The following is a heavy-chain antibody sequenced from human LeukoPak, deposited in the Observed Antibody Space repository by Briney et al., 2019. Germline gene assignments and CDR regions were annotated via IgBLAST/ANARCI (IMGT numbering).Heavy chain of an antibody. Sequence: ASVKVSCKASGYTFTSYGISWVRQAPGQGLEWMGWISAYNGNTNYAQKLQGRVTMTTDTSTSTAYMELRSLRSDDTAVYYCARARWIAAGNEGVDYWGQGTLVTVSS. CDR3: ARARWIAAGNEGVDY. D-gene: IGHD6-13*01. CDR1: GYTFTSYG. V-gene: IGHV1-18*01. CDR2: ISAYNGNT. J-gene: IGHJ4*02.